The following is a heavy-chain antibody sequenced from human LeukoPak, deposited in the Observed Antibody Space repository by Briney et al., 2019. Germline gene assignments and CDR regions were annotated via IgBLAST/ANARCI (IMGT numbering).Heavy chain of an antibody. D-gene: IGHD6-6*01. CDR3: TRAPGRGSSSYYFDY. CDR1: GFTFGDYS. Sequence: GGSLRLSCTASGFTFGDYSMSWFRQAPGKGLEWVAFFRSKAYGGTTEYAASVKGRFTISRDDSKRITYLQMNSLETEDTAVYYCTRAPGRGSSSYYFDYWGQGTLVTVSS. CDR2: FRSKAYGGTT. V-gene: IGHV3-49*03. J-gene: IGHJ4*02.